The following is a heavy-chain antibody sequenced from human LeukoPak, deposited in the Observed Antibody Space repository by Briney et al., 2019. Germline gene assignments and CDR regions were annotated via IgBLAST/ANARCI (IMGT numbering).Heavy chain of an antibody. V-gene: IGHV1-8*01. D-gene: IGHD2-15*01. CDR1: GYTFTSYD. Sequence: ASVKVSCKASGYTFTSYDINWVRQATGQGLEWMGWMNPNSGNTGCAQKFQGRVTMTRNTSISTAYMELSSLRSEDTAVYYCARGAPGSYCSGGSCPYFDYWGQGALVTVSS. CDR2: MNPNSGNT. J-gene: IGHJ4*02. CDR3: ARGAPGSYCSGGSCPYFDY.